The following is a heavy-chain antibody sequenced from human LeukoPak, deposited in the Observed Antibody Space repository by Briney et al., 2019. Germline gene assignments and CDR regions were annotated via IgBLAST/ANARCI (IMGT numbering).Heavy chain of an antibody. CDR3: AREGIAGPKDV. D-gene: IGHD6-13*01. CDR2: ITSSSNYI. V-gene: IGHV3-21*01. CDR1: GFIFSSYS. Sequence: GGSLRLSCTASGFIFSSYSMNWVRQAPGKRLEWVSSITSSSNYINYADSVKGRFTVSRDNAKNSLYLQMNSLIVEDTAVYYCAREGIAGPKDVWGKGTTVTVSS. J-gene: IGHJ6*04.